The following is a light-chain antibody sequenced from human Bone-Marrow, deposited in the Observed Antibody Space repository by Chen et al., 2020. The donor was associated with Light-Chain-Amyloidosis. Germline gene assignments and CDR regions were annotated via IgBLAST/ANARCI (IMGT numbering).Light chain of an antibody. Sequence: SYELKQPPSVSVSPGQTARITCTGDDLPTKDANWYQQKPGQAPVLSLHRDTDRPSVISARCSGSSSGTTATLTISGVQAEDEADYHCQSADSSGTYEVIFGVGTKLTGL. CDR2: RDT. V-gene: IGLV3-25*03. J-gene: IGLJ2*01. CDR3: QSADSSGTYEVI. CDR1: DLPTKD.